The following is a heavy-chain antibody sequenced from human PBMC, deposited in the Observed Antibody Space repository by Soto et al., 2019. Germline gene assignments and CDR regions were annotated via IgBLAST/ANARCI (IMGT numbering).Heavy chain of an antibody. CDR2: ISSSSSYI. V-gene: IGHV3-21*01. CDR1: GFTFSSYS. Sequence: EVQLVESGGGLVKPGGSLRLSCAASGFTFSSYSMNWVRQAPGKGLGWVSSISSSSSYIYYADSVKGRFTISRDNAKNSLYLQMNSLRAEDTAVYYCARRGYSSSWYEGSFFDYWGQGTLVTVSS. D-gene: IGHD6-13*01. J-gene: IGHJ4*02. CDR3: ARRGYSSSWYEGSFFDY.